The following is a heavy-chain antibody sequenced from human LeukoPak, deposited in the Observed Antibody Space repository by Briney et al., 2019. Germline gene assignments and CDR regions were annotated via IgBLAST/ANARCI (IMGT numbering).Heavy chain of an antibody. CDR1: GYSISSGYY. Sequence: PETLSLTCTVSGYSISSGYYWGWIRQPPGRGLEWIGSGYHIGSTYSNPPLRSQVTKSIDLLKNKFSLKMSSVPAATPPIYNFARVGDYGAYVHGFDPWGPGTLVTVSS. J-gene: IGHJ5*02. CDR2: GYHIGST. D-gene: IGHD4-17*01. CDR3: ARVGDYGAYVHGFDP. V-gene: IGHV4-38-2*02.